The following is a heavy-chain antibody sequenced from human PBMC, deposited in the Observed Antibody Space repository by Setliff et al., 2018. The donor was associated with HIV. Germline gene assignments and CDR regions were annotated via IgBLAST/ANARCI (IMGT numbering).Heavy chain of an antibody. D-gene: IGHD3-22*01. CDR1: GGSISGHY. CDR3: VRVFYDATDYYAPLFDY. CDR2: MFSSGSA. J-gene: IGHJ4*02. V-gene: IGHV4-59*11. Sequence: TLSLTCSVSGGSISGHYWGWVRQPPGKGLEWIGYMFSSGSAQYNSSLQSRVSMSADTSKNQFSLRLTSVTVADTAVYFCVRVFYDATDYYAPLFDYWGQGTLVTV.